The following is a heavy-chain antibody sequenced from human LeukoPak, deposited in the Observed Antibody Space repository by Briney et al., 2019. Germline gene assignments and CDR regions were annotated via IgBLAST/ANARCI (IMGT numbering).Heavy chain of an antibody. D-gene: IGHD3-10*01. CDR2: VYYSGST. V-gene: IGHV4-59*12. J-gene: IGHJ4*02. Sequence: SETLSLTCTVSGGSISPYYWSWIRQPPGKGLEWIGYVYYSGSTNYNPSLKSRVTISIDTSKNQFSLKLSSVTAADTAVYYCARRSAAFFYYGSGSQYFDYWGQGTLVTVSS. CDR3: ARRSAAFFYYGSGSQYFDY. CDR1: GGSISPYY.